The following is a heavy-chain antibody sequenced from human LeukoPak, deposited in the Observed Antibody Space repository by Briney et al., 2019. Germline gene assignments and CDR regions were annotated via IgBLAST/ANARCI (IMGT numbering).Heavy chain of an antibody. CDR2: FDPAVGEP. J-gene: IGHJ4*02. V-gene: IGHV1-24*01. Sequence: SVKLSCKISGYTLTEVSMPWVRQAPGKGLKWRGGFDPAVGEPIYATKFQGRVTMSEDTSTGTAYMDLSSLTSEDTAVYYCATEVVGYGDVHYFDSWGQGTLVTVSS. CDR1: GYTLTEVS. CDR3: ATEVVGYGDVHYFDS. D-gene: IGHD4-17*01.